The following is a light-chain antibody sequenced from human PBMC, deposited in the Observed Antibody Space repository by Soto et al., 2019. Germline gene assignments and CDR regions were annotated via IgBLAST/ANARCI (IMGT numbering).Light chain of an antibody. J-gene: IGLJ3*02. CDR2: RND. CDR1: SSNIGSNY. Sequence: QSVLTQPPSASGTPGQRVTISCSGSSSNIGSNYVYWYQQLPGTAPKLVIYRNDQRPSGVPDRFSGSKSGTSGSLAISGLRSEDEAEYYCATWDDSLSGVVFGGGTKLTVL. V-gene: IGLV1-47*01. CDR3: ATWDDSLSGVV.